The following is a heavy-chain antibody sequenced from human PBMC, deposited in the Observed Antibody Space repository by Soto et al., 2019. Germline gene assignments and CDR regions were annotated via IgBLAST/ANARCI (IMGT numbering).Heavy chain of an antibody. D-gene: IGHD6-19*01. CDR1: GFTFSTYG. V-gene: IGHV3-33*01. J-gene: IGHJ6*02. CDR3: ARPLVAPVAGPYYYGMDV. Sequence: GGSLRLSCAASGFTFSTYGFNWVRQAPGKGLEWVAVVWYDGNTKYYADSVKGRFTISRDNSKNTLYLQMNSLTAEDTAVYYCARPLVAPVAGPYYYGMDVWGQGTTVTVSS. CDR2: VWYDGNTK.